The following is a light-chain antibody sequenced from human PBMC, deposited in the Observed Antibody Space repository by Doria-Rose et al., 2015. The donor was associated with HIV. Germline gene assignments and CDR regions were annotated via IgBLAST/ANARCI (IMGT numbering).Light chain of an antibody. CDR3: MQALQTPYT. CDR2: LGS. V-gene: IGKV2-28*01. J-gene: IGKJ2*01. CDR1: QSLLHTIGYNY. Sequence: EIGLTQSPLSLPVTPGQPASISCRSSQSLLHTIGYNYLDWYLQKPGQSPQLLIYLGSNRASGVPDRFSGSGSGTDLTLKISRVEAEDVGAYYCMQALQTPYTFGQGTKLEIK.